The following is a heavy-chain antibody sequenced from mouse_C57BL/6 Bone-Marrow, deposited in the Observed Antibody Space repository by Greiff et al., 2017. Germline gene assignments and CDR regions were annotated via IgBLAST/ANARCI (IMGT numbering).Heavy chain of an antibody. D-gene: IGHD4-1*01. J-gene: IGHJ2*01. CDR3: AGSGPLGRSFDY. CDR2: IYPTSGRT. Sequence: QVQLQQPGAELVKPGASVKMSCKASGYTFTSYWITWVKQRPGQGLEWIGDIYPTSGRTNYNEKFKSKAILTVDTSSNTAYMQLSSLTSEDSAVLYCAGSGPLGRSFDYWGQGTTLTVSS. V-gene: IGHV1-55*01. CDR1: GYTFTSYW.